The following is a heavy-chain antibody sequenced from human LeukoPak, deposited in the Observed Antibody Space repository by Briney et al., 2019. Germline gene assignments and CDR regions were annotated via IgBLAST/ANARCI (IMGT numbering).Heavy chain of an antibody. CDR3: ATYTSGWKGYFDY. CDR2: IKQDGSEK. V-gene: IGHV3-7*05. Sequence: GGSLRLSCAASGFTLSNFWMSWVRQAPGKGLEWVANIKQDGSEKYYADSVKGRFTISRDNAKNSLYLQMNSLRAEDTAVYYCATYTSGWKGYFDYWGQGTLVTVSS. D-gene: IGHD6-19*01. J-gene: IGHJ4*02. CDR1: GFTLSNFW.